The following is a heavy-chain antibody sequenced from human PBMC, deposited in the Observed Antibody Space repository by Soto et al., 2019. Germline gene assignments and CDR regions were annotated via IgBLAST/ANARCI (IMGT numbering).Heavy chain of an antibody. V-gene: IGHV3-48*03. CDR1: GFTFSSYE. Sequence: GGSLRLSCAASGFTFSSYEMNWVRQAPGKGLEWVSYISSSGSTIYYADSVKGRFTISRDNAKNSLYLQMNSLRAEDTAVYYCARSRLNIAARPVEAFDIWGQGTMVTVSS. CDR3: ARSRLNIAARPVEAFDI. D-gene: IGHD6-6*01. CDR2: ISSSGSTI. J-gene: IGHJ3*02.